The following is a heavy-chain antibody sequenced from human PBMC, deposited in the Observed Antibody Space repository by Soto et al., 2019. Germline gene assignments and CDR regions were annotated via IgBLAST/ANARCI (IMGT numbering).Heavy chain of an antibody. CDR2: INHSGST. Sequence: QVQLQQWGAGLLKPSETLSLTCAVYGGSFSGYYWSWIRQPPGKGLEWIGEINHSGSTNYNPSLKRRVTISVXXSXNQXPLKLSSVTAADTAVYYCARGRRDYGSGPRSGMDVWGQGTTVTVSS. D-gene: IGHD3-10*01. CDR1: GGSFSGYY. J-gene: IGHJ6*02. V-gene: IGHV4-34*01. CDR3: ARGRRDYGSGPRSGMDV.